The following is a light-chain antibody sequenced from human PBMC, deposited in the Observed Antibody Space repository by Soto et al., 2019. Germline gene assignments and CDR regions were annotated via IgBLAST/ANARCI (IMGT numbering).Light chain of an antibody. CDR3: QQLNSYPL. J-gene: IGKJ4*01. Sequence: DIQLTQSPSFLSASIGDRVTITCRASQGISSYLAWYQQKPGKAPKLLISAASTLQRGVPSRFSGSGSGTEFTLTISSLQPEDSATYYCQQLNSYPLFGGGTKVEIK. CDR2: AAS. CDR1: QGISSY. V-gene: IGKV1-9*01.